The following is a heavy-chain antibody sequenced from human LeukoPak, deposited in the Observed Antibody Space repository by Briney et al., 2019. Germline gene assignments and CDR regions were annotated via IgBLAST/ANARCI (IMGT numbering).Heavy chain of an antibody. CDR2: INWNGGST. J-gene: IGHJ6*03. D-gene: IGHD7-27*01. V-gene: IGHV3-20*04. CDR1: GFTFDDYG. CDR3: ARDRWGTDGYYYYYYMDV. Sequence: GGSLRLSCAASGFTFDDYGMSWVRQGPGKGLEWVSGINWNGGSTGYADSVKGRFTISRDNAKNSLYLQMNSLRAEDTAVYYCARDRWGTDGYYYYYYMDVWGKGTTVTVSS.